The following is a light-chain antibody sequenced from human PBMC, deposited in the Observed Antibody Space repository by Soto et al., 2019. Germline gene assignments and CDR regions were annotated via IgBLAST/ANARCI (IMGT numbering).Light chain of an antibody. CDR3: NSYAGDIIRFV. Sequence: QSVLTQPASVSGSPGQSVTISCTGTSSDVGAYKYVSWYQQHPGKAPKLMIYEVSTRPSGVSNRFSGSESGNTASLTISGLQADPEADYYCNSYAGDIIRFVFGTGTKVTVL. J-gene: IGLJ1*01. CDR2: EVS. V-gene: IGLV2-14*01. CDR1: SSDVGAYKY.